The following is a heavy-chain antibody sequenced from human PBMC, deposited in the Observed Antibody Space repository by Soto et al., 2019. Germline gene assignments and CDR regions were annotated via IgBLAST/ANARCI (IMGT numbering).Heavy chain of an antibody. CDR1: GVPLSSYA. D-gene: IGHD5-18*01. J-gene: IGHJ6*02. Sequence: AGCLRISCAASGVPLSSYAMSWVRKDPGQGLEWVSAISGSGGSTYYADSVKGRFTISRDNSKNTLYLQMNSLRAEDTAVYYCAKGGYSYGYYYYYGMDVWGQATTVTVSS. CDR3: AKGGYSYGYYYYYGMDV. CDR2: ISGSGGST. V-gene: IGHV3-23*01.